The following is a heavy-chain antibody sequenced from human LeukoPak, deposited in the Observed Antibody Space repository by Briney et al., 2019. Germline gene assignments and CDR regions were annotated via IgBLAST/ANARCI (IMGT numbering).Heavy chain of an antibody. J-gene: IGHJ4*02. CDR1: GYTFTSYD. CDR3: ARVGQGEVLGDLDY. Sequence: ASVKVSCKASGYTFTSYDINWVRQATGQGLEWMGIINPSGGSTSYAQKFQGRVTMTRDTSTSTVYMELSSLRSEDTAVYYCARVGQGEVLGDLDYWGQGPRVTVPS. V-gene: IGHV1-46*01. CDR2: INPSGGST. D-gene: IGHD3-16*01.